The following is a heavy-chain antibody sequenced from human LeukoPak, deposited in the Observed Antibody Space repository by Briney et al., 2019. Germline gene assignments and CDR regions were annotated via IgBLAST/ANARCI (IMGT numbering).Heavy chain of an antibody. CDR2: ISHSGTT. CDR3: ARGCPGY. Sequence: PSETLSLTCAVYGGSFSDYYWTWIRQTPGKGLEWIGQISHSGTTSYNPSLKSRVTMSVDTSKNQFSLKLTSVTAADRAVYYCARGCPGYWGQGTLVTVSS. J-gene: IGHJ4*02. V-gene: IGHV4-34*01. CDR1: GGSFSDYY.